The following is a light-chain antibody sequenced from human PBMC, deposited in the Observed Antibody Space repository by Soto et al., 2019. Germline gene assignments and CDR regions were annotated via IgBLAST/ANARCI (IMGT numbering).Light chain of an antibody. J-gene: IGLJ2*01. Sequence: QAVVTQEPSLTVSPGGTVTLTCASSTGAVTSGHYPNWFQQKPGQAPRALIFSTSNKQSWTPARFSGSLLGGKAALTLSGVQPEDEAEYYCLLYYGGGHVVFGGGTKVTVL. CDR3: LLYYGGGHVV. CDR1: TGAVTSGHY. CDR2: STS. V-gene: IGLV7-43*01.